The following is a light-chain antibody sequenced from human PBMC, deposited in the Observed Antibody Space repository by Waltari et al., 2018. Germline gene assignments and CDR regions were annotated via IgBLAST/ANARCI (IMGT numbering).Light chain of an antibody. CDR2: DAS. Sequence: EIVLTQSPGTLSLSPGERATLSCRASQSVGRYLAWNQQNPGQAPRLLIYDASTWATGIPDMFSGSGSGTDFSLTISRLESEDFAVYYCQKYVNLPATFGQGTKVEIK. V-gene: IGKV3-20*01. J-gene: IGKJ1*01. CDR1: QSVGRY. CDR3: QKYVNLPAT.